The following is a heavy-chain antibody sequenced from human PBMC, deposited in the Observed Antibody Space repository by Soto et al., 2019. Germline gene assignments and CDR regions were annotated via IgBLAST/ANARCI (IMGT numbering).Heavy chain of an antibody. D-gene: IGHD3-22*01. CDR1: GDSISNYY. J-gene: IGHJ4*02. CDR3: AKFSRSSYYDSSGYH. V-gene: IGHV4-59*01. CDR2: IYYSGST. Sequence: SETLSLTCTVSGDSISNYYCSLIRQSPGKGLEWIGYIYYSGSTNYNPSLKSRVTISIDKSKNQFSLKLTSVTAADTAVYYCAKFSRSSYYDSSGYHWGQGTLVTVSS.